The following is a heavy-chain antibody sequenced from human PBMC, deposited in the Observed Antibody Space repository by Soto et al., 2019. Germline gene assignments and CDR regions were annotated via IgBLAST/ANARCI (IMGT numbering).Heavy chain of an antibody. CDR2: INPKFGDT. CDR1: GYTFTAYY. D-gene: IGHD3-10*01. CDR3: ARNMDYYYGPGSGNGHGV. J-gene: IGHJ6*02. Sequence: QLQLVQSGAEVKEPGDSVRVSCEASGYTFTAYYIHWVRQAPGQGLEWMGWINPKFGDTTYAQDFQGRLTLTRDMSISTVYMDLSRLTSDDTAIYYCARNMDYYYGPGSGNGHGVWGQGTTVNVFS. V-gene: IGHV1-2*02.